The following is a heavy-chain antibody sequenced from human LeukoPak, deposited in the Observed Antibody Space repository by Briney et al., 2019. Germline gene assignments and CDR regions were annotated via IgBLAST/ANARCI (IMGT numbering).Heavy chain of an antibody. Sequence: GASVKVSCKASGGTFSSYAISRVRQAPGQGLEWMGGIIPIFGTAKYAQKFQGRVTITADKSTSTAYMELSSLRSEGTAVYYCARAPRIAVADNYYYYYMDVWGKGTTVTVSS. J-gene: IGHJ6*03. D-gene: IGHD6-19*01. CDR2: IIPIFGTA. V-gene: IGHV1-69*06. CDR1: GGTFSSYA. CDR3: ARAPRIAVADNYYYYYMDV.